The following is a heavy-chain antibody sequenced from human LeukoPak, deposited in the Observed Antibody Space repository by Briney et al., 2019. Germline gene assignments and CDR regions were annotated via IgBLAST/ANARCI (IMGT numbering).Heavy chain of an antibody. CDR3: AREPGTYYDFWSGYTSRDAGDY. Sequence: GASVKVSCKASGGTFSSYAISWVRQAPGQGLEWMGRINPNSGGTNYAQKFQGRVTMTRDTSISTAYMELSRLRSDDTAVYYCAREPGTYYDFWSGYTSRDAGDYWGQGTLVTVSS. CDR2: INPNSGGT. D-gene: IGHD3-3*01. CDR1: GGTFSSYA. V-gene: IGHV1-2*06. J-gene: IGHJ4*02.